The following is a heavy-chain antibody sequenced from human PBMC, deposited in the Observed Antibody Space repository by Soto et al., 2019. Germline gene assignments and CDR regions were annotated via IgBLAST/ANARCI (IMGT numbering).Heavy chain of an antibody. CDR2: IYYIGST. V-gene: IGHV4-59*01. J-gene: IGHJ5*02. Sequence: SETLSLTCTVSGGSISSYYWSWIRQPPGKGLEWIGYIYYIGSTNYNPSLKSRVTISVDTSKNQFSLKLSSVTAADTAVYYCARGLRRQLLNWFDPWGQGTMVTVYS. CDR1: GGSISSYY. D-gene: IGHD2-2*01. CDR3: ARGLRRQLLNWFDP.